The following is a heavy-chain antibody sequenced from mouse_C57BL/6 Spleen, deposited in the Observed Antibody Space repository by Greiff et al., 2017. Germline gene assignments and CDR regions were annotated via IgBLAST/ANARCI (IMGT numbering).Heavy chain of an antibody. J-gene: IGHJ2*01. V-gene: IGHV1-55*01. CDR1: GYTFTSYW. D-gene: IGHD4-1*01. Sequence: VKLQESGAELVKPGASVKMSCKASGYTFTSYWITWVKQRPGQGLEWIGDIYPGSGSTNYNEKFKSKATLTVDTSSSTAYMQLSSLTSEDSAVYYCARSRTGTRGGYWGQGTTLTVSS. CDR2: IYPGSGST. CDR3: ARSRTGTRGGY.